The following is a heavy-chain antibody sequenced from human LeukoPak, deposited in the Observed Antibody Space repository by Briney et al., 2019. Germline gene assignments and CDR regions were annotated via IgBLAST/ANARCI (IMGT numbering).Heavy chain of an antibody. J-gene: IGHJ4*02. CDR2: INHSGST. CDR1: GGSFSGYY. Sequence: SETLSLTCAVYGGSFSGYYWSWIRQPPGKGLEWIGEINHSGSTNYNPSLKSRVTISVDTSKNQFSLKLSSVTAADTAVYYCAIRGYCSSTSCYAYFDYWGQGTLVTVSS. D-gene: IGHD2-2*01. V-gene: IGHV4-34*01. CDR3: AIRGYCSSTSCYAYFDY.